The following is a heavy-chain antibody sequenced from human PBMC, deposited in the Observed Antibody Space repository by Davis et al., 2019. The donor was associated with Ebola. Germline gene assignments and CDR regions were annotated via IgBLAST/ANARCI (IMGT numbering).Heavy chain of an antibody. V-gene: IGHV1-18*01. CDR3: AREKLGTVDY. Sequence: ASVKVSCKASGYTFITYDIYWVRQAPGQGLEWMGWISPYNGNTKYKQKFQGRLTMTTDTSTSTAYMELRSLRSEDTAVYYCAREKLGTVDYWGQGTLVTVSS. CDR1: GYTFITYD. D-gene: IGHD7-27*01. J-gene: IGHJ4*02. CDR2: ISPYNGNT.